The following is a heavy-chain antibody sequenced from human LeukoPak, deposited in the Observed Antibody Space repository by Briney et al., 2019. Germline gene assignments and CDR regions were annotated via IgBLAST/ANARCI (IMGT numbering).Heavy chain of an antibody. CDR3: ASWLRGVIGAFDI. J-gene: IGHJ3*02. CDR2: INPNTGGT. V-gene: IGHV1-2*02. Sequence: ASVKVSCKASVYTFTGYYMHWVRQAPGQGLEWMGWINPNTGGTNYAQKFQGRVTMTRDTSISTAYMDLSRLRSDDTAVYYCASWLRGVIGAFDIWGQGTMVTVSS. CDR1: VYTFTGYY. D-gene: IGHD3-10*01.